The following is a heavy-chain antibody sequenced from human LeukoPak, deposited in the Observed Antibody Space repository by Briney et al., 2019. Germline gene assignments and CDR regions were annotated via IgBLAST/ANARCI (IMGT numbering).Heavy chain of an antibody. D-gene: IGHD3-10*01. CDR3: ARDRYYYGSGTYYYYYGMDV. J-gene: IGHJ6*02. CDR2: ISGGSDTR. CDR1: GFTFSSYS. Sequence: GGSLRLSCAASGFTFSSYSMNWVRQSPGKGLEWLSYISGGSDTRYHADSLKGRFTISRDNAKNSLYLQMNSLRAEDTAVYYCARDRYYYGSGTYYYYYGMDVWGQGTTVTVSS. V-gene: IGHV3-48*01.